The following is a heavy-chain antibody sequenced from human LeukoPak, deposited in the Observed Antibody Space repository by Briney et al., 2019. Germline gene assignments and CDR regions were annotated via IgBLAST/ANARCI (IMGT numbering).Heavy chain of an antibody. CDR1: GYTFTSYG. J-gene: IGHJ5*02. V-gene: IGHV1-18*01. Sequence: VASVKVSCKASGYTFTSYGISWVRQAPGQGLEWMGWISAYNGNTNYAQKFQGRVTITTDESTSTAYMELSSLRSEDTAVYYCAASRPPGGSIVVVPAAMGYNWFDPWGQGTLVTVSS. CDR2: ISAYNGNT. D-gene: IGHD2-2*01. CDR3: AASRPPGGSIVVVPAAMGYNWFDP.